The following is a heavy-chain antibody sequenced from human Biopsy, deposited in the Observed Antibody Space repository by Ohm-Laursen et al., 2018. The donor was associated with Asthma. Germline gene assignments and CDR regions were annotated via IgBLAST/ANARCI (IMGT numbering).Heavy chain of an antibody. CDR2: IYSGGTS. Sequence: SLRLSCAASGFTVSRDYMFWVHQAPGKGLEWVSVIYSGGTSHTADSVRGRFTISRDYSKNTLYLQMHSLRAEDTAVYYCARGDSSGWSQYYFDYWGQGTLVTVSS. CDR3: ARGDSSGWSQYYFDY. J-gene: IGHJ4*02. D-gene: IGHD6-19*01. V-gene: IGHV3-53*01. CDR1: GFTVSRDY.